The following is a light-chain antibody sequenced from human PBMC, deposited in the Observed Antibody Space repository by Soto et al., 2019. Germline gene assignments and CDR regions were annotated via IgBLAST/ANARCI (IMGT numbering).Light chain of an antibody. CDR3: CSYAIGSTLV. Sequence: QSALTEPAAVSGSPGQSITISCTGTSRDVGSYNLVSWYQQLPGKAPKLLIYEGSKRPSGVSNRFSGSKSGNTASLTISGLQAEDEADYYCCSYAIGSTLVFGGGTKLTVL. J-gene: IGLJ2*01. V-gene: IGLV2-23*01. CDR2: EGS. CDR1: SRDVGSYNL.